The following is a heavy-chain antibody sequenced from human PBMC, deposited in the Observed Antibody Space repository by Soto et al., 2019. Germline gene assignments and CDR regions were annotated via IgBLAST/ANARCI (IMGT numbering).Heavy chain of an antibody. CDR1: GGSISSYY. D-gene: IGHD3-10*01. CDR2: IYYSGST. V-gene: IGHV4-59*01. Sequence: SETLSLTCTVSGGSISSYYWSWIRQPPWKGLEWIGYIYYSGSTNYNPSLKSRVTISVDTSKNQFSLKLSSVTAADTAVYYCARVPGDGSGGTVGFGDFDIWGPGTMVTVSS. J-gene: IGHJ3*02. CDR3: ARVPGDGSGGTVGFGDFDI.